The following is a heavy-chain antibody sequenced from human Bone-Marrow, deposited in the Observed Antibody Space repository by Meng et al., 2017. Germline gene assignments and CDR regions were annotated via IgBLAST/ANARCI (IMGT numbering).Heavy chain of an antibody. CDR2: IYPGDSDT. D-gene: IGHD3-10*01. Sequence: GGSLRLSCKGSGYSFTGYWIGWVRQMPGKGLEWMGIIYPGDSDTRYSPSFQGQVTISADKSISTAYLQWSSLKASDTAMYYCASLRRVLLWFGGGFEDAFDIWGQGTMVTVSS. J-gene: IGHJ3*02. V-gene: IGHV5-51*01. CDR1: GYSFTGYW. CDR3: ASLRRVLLWFGGGFEDAFDI.